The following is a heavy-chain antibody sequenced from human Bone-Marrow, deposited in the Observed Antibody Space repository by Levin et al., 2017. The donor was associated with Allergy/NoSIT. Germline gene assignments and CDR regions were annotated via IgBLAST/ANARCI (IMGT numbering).Heavy chain of an antibody. CDR3: ARGKIVAVPPAILY. V-gene: IGHV1-2*06. Sequence: ASVKVSCKASGYTFTDYYMHWVREAPGQGLEWVGRVNTDSGDTYYAQKFQGRVTMSRDTSISTVYMELSGLKSDDTAIYYCARGKIVAVPPAILYWGQGTLVTVSS. J-gene: IGHJ4*02. CDR2: VNTDSGDT. D-gene: IGHD2-21*02. CDR1: GYTFTDYY.